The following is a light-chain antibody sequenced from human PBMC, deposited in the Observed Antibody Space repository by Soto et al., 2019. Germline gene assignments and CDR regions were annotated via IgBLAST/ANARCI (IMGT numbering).Light chain of an antibody. CDR3: QQYVTSSPRT. Sequence: EIVLTQSPGTLSLSPGERATLSCRASHTISSSYLAWYQQKPGQAPRLLMYGISRRATGIPDRFSGSVSGTDFTLTITRLEPEDFAVYYCQQYVTSSPRTFGQGTQVEIK. CDR1: HTISSSY. J-gene: IGKJ1*01. CDR2: GIS. V-gene: IGKV3-20*01.